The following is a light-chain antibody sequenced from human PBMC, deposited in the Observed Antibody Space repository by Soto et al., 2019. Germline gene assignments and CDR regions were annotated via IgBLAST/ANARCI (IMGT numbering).Light chain of an antibody. CDR3: QQYNSYWT. J-gene: IGKJ1*01. CDR1: QSISSW. Sequence: DIQMTQSPSALSASVGDRVTITCRASQSISSWLAWYQQKPGKAPKLLIYKASSLESGVPSRFSGSGSETEFTLTISGLQPGDSATYYCQQYNSYWTFAQGTKVDIK. CDR2: KAS. V-gene: IGKV1-5*03.